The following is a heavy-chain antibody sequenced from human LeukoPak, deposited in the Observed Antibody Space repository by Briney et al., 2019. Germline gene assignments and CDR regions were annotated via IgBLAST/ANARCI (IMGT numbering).Heavy chain of an antibody. Sequence: GGSLTLSCAASGFTFSNYEMNWVRQPPGKGREWVSYMHSSRDSKYYADHENRRFSISRDNEKNSLYLQTDALREDDTAVYYCAREGGFNDFDNWGQGTLVTASS. CDR2: MHSSRDSK. CDR1: GFTFSNYE. J-gene: IGHJ4*02. CDR3: AREGGFNDFDN. D-gene: IGHD5-24*01. V-gene: IGHV3-48*03.